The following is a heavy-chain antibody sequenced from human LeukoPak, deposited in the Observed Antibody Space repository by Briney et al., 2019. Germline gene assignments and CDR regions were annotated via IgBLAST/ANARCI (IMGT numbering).Heavy chain of an antibody. CDR1: GYTFTSYY. Sequence: ASVKVSCKASGYTFTSYYMHWVRQAPGQGLEWMGIINPSGGSTSYAQKFQGRVTMTRDTSTSTVYMELSSLRSDDTAVYYCARPSITSTSAGAPGDWGQGTLVTVSS. CDR2: INPSGGST. D-gene: IGHD2-2*01. V-gene: IGHV1-46*01. J-gene: IGHJ4*02. CDR3: ARPSITSTSAGAPGD.